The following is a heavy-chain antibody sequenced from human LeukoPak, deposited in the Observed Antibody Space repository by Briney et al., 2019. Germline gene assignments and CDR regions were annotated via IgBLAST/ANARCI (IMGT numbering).Heavy chain of an antibody. CDR2: IKKDGSGI. CDR3: AGGNSMNV. Sequence: SGGSLRLSCAVFEFPFSDSWMYWVRQAPGKGLEGVANIKKDGSGISYVDSVQGRFIISRDNAKNSLYLRMNSLRVEDTAVYFCAGGNSMNVWGKGTAVTVSS. V-gene: IGHV3-7*03. J-gene: IGHJ6*04. CDR1: EFPFSDSW. D-gene: IGHD1/OR15-1a*01.